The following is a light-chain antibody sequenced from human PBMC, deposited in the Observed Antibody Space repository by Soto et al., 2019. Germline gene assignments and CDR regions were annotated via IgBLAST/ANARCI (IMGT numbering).Light chain of an antibody. Sequence: DIDMNHSHSTLSASVGERVTITCRASQSIGSWLAWYQQISGRAPNLLIYDASSLQSGVPSRFSGSGSGTEFTLTISSLQPDDFATYYCQHYNSYSEAFGQGTKVDIK. J-gene: IGKJ1*01. CDR2: DAS. V-gene: IGKV1-5*01. CDR1: QSIGSW. CDR3: QHYNSYSEA.